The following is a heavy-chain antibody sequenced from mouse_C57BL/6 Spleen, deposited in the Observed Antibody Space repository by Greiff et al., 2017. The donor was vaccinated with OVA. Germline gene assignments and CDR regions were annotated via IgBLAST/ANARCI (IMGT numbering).Heavy chain of an antibody. CDR1: GYTFTSYD. CDR3: ATGGYPAWFAY. V-gene: IGHV1-85*01. CDR2: IYPRDGST. D-gene: IGHD2-2*01. J-gene: IGHJ3*01. Sequence: QVQLKQSGPELVKPGASVKLSCKASGYTFTSYDINWVKQRPGQGLEWIGWIYPRDGSTKYNEKFKGKATLTVDTSSSTAYMELHSLTSEDSAVYFCATGGYPAWFAYWGQGTLVTVSA.